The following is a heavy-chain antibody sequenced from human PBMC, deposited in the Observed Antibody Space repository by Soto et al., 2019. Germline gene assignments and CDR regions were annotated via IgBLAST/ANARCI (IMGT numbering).Heavy chain of an antibody. Sequence: PGGSLRLSCAASGFTFSSHWMSWVRQAPGKGLEWLASIKQDGSEKHYVDSVKGRFTISRDNAKNSLYLQMNSLRVEDTAVYYCARDDVLCDGGRCYGVPLDVWGKGTTVTVS. J-gene: IGHJ6*03. D-gene: IGHD2-15*01. CDR2: IKQDGSEK. CDR1: GFTFSSHW. V-gene: IGHV3-7*01. CDR3: ARDDVLCDGGRCYGVPLDV.